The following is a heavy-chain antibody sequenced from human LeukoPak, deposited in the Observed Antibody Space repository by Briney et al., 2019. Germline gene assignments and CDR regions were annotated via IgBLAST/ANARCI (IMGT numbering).Heavy chain of an antibody. Sequence: GGSLRLSCSASGFTFSSYAMHWVRQAPGKGLEYVSAISSNGGSTYYADSVKGRFTISRDNSKNTLYLQMSSLRAEDTAVYYCAKDLEQWLGDFDYWGQGTLVTVSS. CDR3: AKDLEQWLGDFDY. CDR1: GFTFSSYA. D-gene: IGHD6-19*01. V-gene: IGHV3-64D*06. J-gene: IGHJ4*02. CDR2: ISSNGGST.